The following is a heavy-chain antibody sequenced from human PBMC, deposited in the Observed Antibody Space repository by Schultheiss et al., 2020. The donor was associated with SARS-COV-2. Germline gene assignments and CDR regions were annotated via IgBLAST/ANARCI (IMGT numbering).Heavy chain of an antibody. CDR3: AREEEAYYDFWSGYSRSSSDYYFDN. Sequence: GESLKISCAASGFTFNKYSINWVRQAPGKGLEWVSSINPSTGYIFYADSVKGRFTISRDNAKNSLYLQMNSLRAEDTAVYYCAREEEAYYDFWSGYSRSSSDYYFDNWGQGTLVTVSS. V-gene: IGHV3-21*01. J-gene: IGHJ4*02. CDR1: GFTFNKYS. D-gene: IGHD3-3*01. CDR2: INPSTGYI.